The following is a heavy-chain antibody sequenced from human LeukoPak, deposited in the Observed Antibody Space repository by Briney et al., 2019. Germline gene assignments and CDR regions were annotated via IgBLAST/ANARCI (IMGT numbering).Heavy chain of an antibody. CDR1: GGSINTYY. Sequence: SETLSLTCTVSGGSINTYYWSWIRQPPGKGLEWIGYIYYSGSTNYTPSLKSRVTISVDTSKNQFSLKLSSVTAADTAVYYCARDARSSSHFDYWGQGTLVTVSS. CDR2: IYYSGST. V-gene: IGHV4-59*01. CDR3: ARDARSSSHFDY. J-gene: IGHJ4*02. D-gene: IGHD6-6*01.